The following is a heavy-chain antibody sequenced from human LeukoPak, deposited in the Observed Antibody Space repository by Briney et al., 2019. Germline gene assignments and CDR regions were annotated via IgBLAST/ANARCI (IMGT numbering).Heavy chain of an antibody. Sequence: SETLSLTCTVSGGSISSGDYYWSWIRQPPGKGLEWIGYIYYSGSTYYNPSLKSRVIISVDTSKNQFSLKLSSVTAADTAVYYCARSHSSGPYNWFDPWGQGTLVTVSS. CDR3: ARSHSSGPYNWFDP. J-gene: IGHJ5*02. CDR1: GGSISSGDYY. CDR2: IYYSGST. V-gene: IGHV4-30-4*01. D-gene: IGHD3-22*01.